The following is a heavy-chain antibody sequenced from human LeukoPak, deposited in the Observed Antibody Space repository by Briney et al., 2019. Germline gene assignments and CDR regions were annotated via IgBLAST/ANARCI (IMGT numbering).Heavy chain of an antibody. CDR2: ISSSGSTI. V-gene: IGHV3-48*03. Sequence: GGSLRLSCAASGFTFSSYEMNWVRQAPGKGLEWASYISSSGSTIYYADSVKGRFTISRDNAKNSLYLQMNSLRAEDTAVYYCAVLAAYFDYWGQGTLVTVSS. CDR1: GFTFSSYE. CDR3: AVLAAYFDY. J-gene: IGHJ4*02.